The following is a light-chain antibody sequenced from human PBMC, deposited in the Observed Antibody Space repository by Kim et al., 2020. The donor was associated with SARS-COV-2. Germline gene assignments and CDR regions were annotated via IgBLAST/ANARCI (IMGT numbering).Light chain of an antibody. V-gene: IGKV3-20*01. CDR2: GAS. Sequence: EIVLTQSPGTLSLSPGERATLSCRASQSISSEFLAWYQQISGQSPRLLIFGASNRAAGIPDRFSGGWSGTDVTLTITRLEPADSAIYYCQQDGASPPEYTLGQGAKLEI. J-gene: IGKJ2*01. CDR3: QQDGASPPEYT. CDR1: QSISSEF.